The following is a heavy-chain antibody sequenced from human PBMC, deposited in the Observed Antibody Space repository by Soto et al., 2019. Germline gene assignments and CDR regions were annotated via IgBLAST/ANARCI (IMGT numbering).Heavy chain of an antibody. Sequence: QVQLVESGGGVVQPGRSLRLSCAASGFTFSSYGMHWVRQAPGKGLEWVAVISYDGSNKYYADSVKGRFTISRDNSKKTLYLQMNRLRAEDTAVYYCAKDQGCSSTSCYVWPGRYWGQGTLVTVSS. J-gene: IGHJ4*02. V-gene: IGHV3-30*18. D-gene: IGHD2-2*01. CDR3: AKDQGCSSTSCYVWPGRY. CDR1: GFTFSSYG. CDR2: ISYDGSNK.